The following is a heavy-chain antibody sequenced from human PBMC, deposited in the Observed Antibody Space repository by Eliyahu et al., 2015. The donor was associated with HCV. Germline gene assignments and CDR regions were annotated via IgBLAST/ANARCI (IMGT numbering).Heavy chain of an antibody. CDR2: IHYSGST. Sequence: QVQLQESGPGLVKPSETLSLXCTVSGGSITTXYWSWIRQPPGKGLEWIGYIHYSGSTNYNPSLKGRVTLSIDTSKNQFSLNLTSVTAADTAMYYCASGGGGIAVTGTGGWFDPWGQGTLVTVFS. J-gene: IGHJ5*02. CDR1: GGSITTXY. CDR3: ASGGGGIAVTGTGGWFDP. D-gene: IGHD6-19*01. V-gene: IGHV4-59*01.